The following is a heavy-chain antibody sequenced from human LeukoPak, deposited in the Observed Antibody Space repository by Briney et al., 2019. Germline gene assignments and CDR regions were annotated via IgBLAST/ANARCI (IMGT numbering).Heavy chain of an antibody. CDR3: ARESYDSSGYYPPSFDY. J-gene: IGHJ4*02. CDR1: GGSISSYY. D-gene: IGHD3-22*01. Sequence: SETLSLTCTVSGGSISSYYWSWIRQPPGKGLEWIGSIYYSGSTYYNPSLKSRVTISVDTSKNQFSLKLSSVTAADTAVYYCARESYDSSGYYPPSFDYWGQGTLVTVSS. V-gene: IGHV4-59*12. CDR2: IYYSGST.